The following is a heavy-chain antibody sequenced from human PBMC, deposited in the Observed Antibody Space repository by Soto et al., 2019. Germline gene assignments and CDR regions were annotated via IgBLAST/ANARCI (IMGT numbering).Heavy chain of an antibody. V-gene: IGHV4-59*01. J-gene: IGHJ6*02. D-gene: IGHD3-3*01. CDR3: ARVREGITIFGVVITAPDV. Sequence: SETLSLTCSVSGGSISSGYWTWIRHPPGKGLEWIGYIYLGGSINYNPSLKSRVIISVDTSKNQFSLKLSSVTAADTAVYYCARVREGITIFGVVITAPDVWGQGTTVTVSS. CDR2: IYLGGSI. CDR1: GGSISSGY.